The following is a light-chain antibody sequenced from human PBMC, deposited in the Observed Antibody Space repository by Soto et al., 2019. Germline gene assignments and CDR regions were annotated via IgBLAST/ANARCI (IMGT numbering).Light chain of an antibody. Sequence: DIQMTQSPSTLSASVGDRVTITCRASQSISSWLAWYQQKPGKAPKILIYKASSLESGVPARFSGSGSGTEFTLSISSLQPDDFATYYCQQNNSYLITFGQRTRLEIK. J-gene: IGKJ5*01. CDR1: QSISSW. V-gene: IGKV1-5*03. CDR2: KAS. CDR3: QQNNSYLIT.